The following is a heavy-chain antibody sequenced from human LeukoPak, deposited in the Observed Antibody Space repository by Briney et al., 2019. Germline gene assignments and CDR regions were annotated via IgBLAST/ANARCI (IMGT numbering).Heavy chain of an antibody. D-gene: IGHD3-22*01. Sequence: PSETLSLTCTVSGDSISSSYWSWIRQPPGKALEWIGYVYYSGSTNYNPSLKSRVAISVDTSKKRFSLKLSSATAADTAVYYCARESRDNSSGYYSRFDYWGQGTLVTVSS. CDR2: VYYSGST. J-gene: IGHJ4*02. CDR1: GDSISSSY. V-gene: IGHV4-59*01. CDR3: ARESRDNSSGYYSRFDY.